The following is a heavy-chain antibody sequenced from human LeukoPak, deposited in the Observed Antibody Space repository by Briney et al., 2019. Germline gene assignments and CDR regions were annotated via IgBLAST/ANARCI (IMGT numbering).Heavy chain of an antibody. CDR1: GGSINSYY. J-gene: IGHJ4*02. V-gene: IGHV4-34*01. CDR3: ARGDGQQWLVFYFDY. D-gene: IGHD6-19*01. CDR2: INHSGST. Sequence: PSETLSLTCTVSGGSINSYYWSWIRQPPGKGLEWIGEINHSGSTNYNPSLKSRVTISVDTSKNQFSLKLSSVTAADTAVYYCARGDGQQWLVFYFDYWGQGTLVTVSS.